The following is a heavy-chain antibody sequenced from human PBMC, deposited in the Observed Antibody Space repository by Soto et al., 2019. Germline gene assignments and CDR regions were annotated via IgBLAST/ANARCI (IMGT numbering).Heavy chain of an antibody. CDR2: IYYSGST. CDR3: ARVKGDVEMATITTFDY. D-gene: IGHD5-12*01. V-gene: IGHV4-31*03. J-gene: IGHJ4*02. CDR1: GGSISSGGYY. Sequence: PSETLSLTCTVSGGSISSGGYYWSWIRQHPGKGLEWIGYIYYSGSTYYNPSLKSRVTISVDTSKNQFSLKLSSVTAADTAVYYCARVKGDVEMATITTFDYWGQGTLVTVSS.